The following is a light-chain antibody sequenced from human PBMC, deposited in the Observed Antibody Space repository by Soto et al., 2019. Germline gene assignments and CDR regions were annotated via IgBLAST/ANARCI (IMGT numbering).Light chain of an antibody. CDR1: QSVTSSY. CDR2: GVS. J-gene: IGKJ1*01. CDR3: QQYGSSPRT. V-gene: IGKV3-20*01. Sequence: EIVVTKSPGTVSLSPGERATLSCRASQSVTSSYLAWYQQKPGQAPRLLIYGVSSRATGIPDRFSGSGSGTDFTLTISRLEPEDFAVYYCQQYGSSPRTFGQGTKVDNK.